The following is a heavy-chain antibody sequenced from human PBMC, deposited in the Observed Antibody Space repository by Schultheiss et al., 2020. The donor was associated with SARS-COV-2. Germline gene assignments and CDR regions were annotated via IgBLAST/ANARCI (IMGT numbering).Heavy chain of an antibody. J-gene: IGHJ6*03. CDR1: GFTFSSYG. CDR2: ISSSGSTI. D-gene: IGHD1-26*01. CDR3: ARGSGSYYYYYYYMDV. V-gene: IGHV3-48*04. Sequence: GGSLRLSCAASGFTFSSYGMHWVRQAPGKGLEWVSYISSSGSTIYYADSVKGRFTISRDNAKNSLYLQMNSLRAEDTAVYYCARGSGSYYYYYYYMDVWGKGTTVTVSS.